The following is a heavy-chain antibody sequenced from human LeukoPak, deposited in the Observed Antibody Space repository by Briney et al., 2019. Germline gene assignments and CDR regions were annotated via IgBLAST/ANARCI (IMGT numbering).Heavy chain of an antibody. V-gene: IGHV4-34*01. D-gene: IGHD6-19*01. CDR3: ASSSGRGAFDI. CDR1: GGSFSGYY. J-gene: IGHJ3*02. CDR2: INHSGST. Sequence: SETLSLTCAVYGGSFSGYYWSWIRQPPGKGPEWIGEINHSGSTNYNPSLKSRVTISVDTSKNQFSLKLSSVTAADTAVYYCASSSGRGAFDIRGQGTMVTVSS.